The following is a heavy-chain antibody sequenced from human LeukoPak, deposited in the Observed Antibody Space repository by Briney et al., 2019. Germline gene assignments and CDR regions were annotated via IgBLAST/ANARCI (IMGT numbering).Heavy chain of an antibody. Sequence: GSSLRLSCAASGFDFGDNAMHWVRQAPGKGLEWVAVIASNGNPTIYTYRVKGRFTIARDNSKNTLFLQMNSLTTEDTAIYYCARDPWGGMSDYLDLWGQGTLVTVSS. CDR3: ARDPWGGMSDYLDL. V-gene: IGHV3-30*04. CDR2: IASNGNPT. J-gene: IGHJ4*02. CDR1: GFDFGDNA. D-gene: IGHD3-16*01.